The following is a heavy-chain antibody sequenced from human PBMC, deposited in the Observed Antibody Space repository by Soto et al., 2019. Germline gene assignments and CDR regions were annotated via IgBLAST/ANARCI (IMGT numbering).Heavy chain of an antibody. CDR2: INWNGGST. CDR3: ARDLRLGQYYYYYGMDV. D-gene: IGHD4-17*01. V-gene: IGHV3-20*04. J-gene: IGHJ6*02. CDR1: GFTFDDYG. Sequence: GGSLRLSCAASGFTFDDYGMSWVRQAPGKGLEWVSGINWNGGSTGYADSVKGRFTISRDNAKNSLYLQMNSLRAEDTALYYCARDLRLGQYYYYYGMDVWGQGTTVTVSS.